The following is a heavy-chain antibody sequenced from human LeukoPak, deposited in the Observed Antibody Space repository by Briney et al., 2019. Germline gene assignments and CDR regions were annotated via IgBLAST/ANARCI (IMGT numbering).Heavy chain of an antibody. Sequence: GGSLRLSCTVSGFTFSDYAMSWVRQAPGKGLEWVSAITGSGGNTYYADSVKGRFTISKDNSKNTVYLQMSSLRAEDAAVYYCARDLRDSSARPYYYYYYMDVWGKGTTVTVS. D-gene: IGHD3-22*01. V-gene: IGHV3-23*01. J-gene: IGHJ6*03. CDR3: ARDLRDSSARPYYYYYYMDV. CDR2: ITGSGGNT. CDR1: GFTFSDYA.